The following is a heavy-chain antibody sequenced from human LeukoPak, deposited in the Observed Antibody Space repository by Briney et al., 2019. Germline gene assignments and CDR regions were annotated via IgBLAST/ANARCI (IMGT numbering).Heavy chain of an antibody. CDR1: GFTFSSYW. Sequence: GGSLRLSCAASGFTFSSYWMHWVRHAPGKGLEWVSAISGSGGSTYYADSVKGRFTISRDNPKNTLYLQMNSLRAEDTAVYYCAKSGNRAGVPDYWGQGTLVTVSS. D-gene: IGHD2/OR15-2a*01. CDR3: AKSGNRAGVPDY. J-gene: IGHJ4*02. CDR2: ISGSGGST. V-gene: IGHV3-23*01.